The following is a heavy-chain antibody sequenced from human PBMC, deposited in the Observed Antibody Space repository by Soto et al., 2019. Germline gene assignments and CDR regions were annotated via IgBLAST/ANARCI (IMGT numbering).Heavy chain of an antibody. CDR1: GYIFIIYG. CDR3: ARLPSYESTNSKYYYGMDV. J-gene: IGHJ6*02. Sequence: ASVQVSCKASGYIFIIYGISWVRQAPGQGLEWMGWISTYNGDTNYAQKVQGRVTMTTDTSTSTAYMELRSLRSDDTAVDYCARLPSYESTNSKYYYGMDVWGQGTTVTVSS. D-gene: IGHD2-8*01. V-gene: IGHV1-18*04. CDR2: ISTYNGDT.